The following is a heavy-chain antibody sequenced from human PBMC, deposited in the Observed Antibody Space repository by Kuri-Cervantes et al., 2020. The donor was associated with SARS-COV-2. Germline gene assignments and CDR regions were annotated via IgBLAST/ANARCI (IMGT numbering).Heavy chain of an antibody. CDR1: GYTFTVYY. J-gene: IGHJ4*02. D-gene: IGHD6-19*01. CDR3: ARVPVGGYLKSYFDY. V-gene: IGHV1-2*02. Sequence: ASVKVSCKASGYTFTVYYIHWVRQAPGQGLEWMGWINPNSGGTRFAQKFQGRVTMTRDTSISTAYMELSRLRSDDTAVYYCARVPVGGYLKSYFDYWGQGTLVTVSS. CDR2: INPNSGGT.